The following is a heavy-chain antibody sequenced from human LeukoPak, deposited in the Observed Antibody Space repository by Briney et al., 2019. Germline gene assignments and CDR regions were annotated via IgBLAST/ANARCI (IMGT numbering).Heavy chain of an antibody. CDR2: ISKTGRGI. D-gene: IGHD6-13*01. CDR1: GFNFSDYF. Sequence: GGSLRLSCAASGFNFSDYFMSWIRQAPGKGLQWLAYISKTGRGIEYAESVRGRFTISRDNAKNSVFLQMDSLRAEDTAVYYCGENTAAAATYDYWGQGTLVTVSS. V-gene: IGHV3-11*01. CDR3: GENTAAAATYDY. J-gene: IGHJ4*02.